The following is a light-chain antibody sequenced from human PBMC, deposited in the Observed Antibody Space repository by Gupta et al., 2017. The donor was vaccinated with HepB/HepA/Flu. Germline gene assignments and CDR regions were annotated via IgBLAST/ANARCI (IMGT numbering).Light chain of an antibody. CDR2: AVS. CDR3: QRCVNKPPT. Sequence: DIQLTQSPSSLSASVGDRVIISCRASQNIGNYLNWYHHKLGKAPKLLIFAVSNLPSGVSSRFSGSGSGTEFSLIIITLQPDDFGTYYCQRCVNKPPTFGGGTKVEIK. CDR1: QNIGNY. V-gene: IGKV1-39*01. J-gene: IGKJ4*01.